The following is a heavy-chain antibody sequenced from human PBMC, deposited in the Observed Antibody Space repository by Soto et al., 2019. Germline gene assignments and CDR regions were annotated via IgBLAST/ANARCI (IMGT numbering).Heavy chain of an antibody. Sequence: QVQLVQSGAEMQQPGASVRVSCKASGGTFSKYAFSWVRQAPGQGLEWLGGTIPMFGTPNYAQKFQGRVDISADESTATVYMELSSLRSEDTAAYFCARPLRDRNYYYGMAVWGQGTTVTVSS. CDR1: GGTFSKYA. CDR3: ARPLRDRNYYYGMAV. CDR2: TIPMFGTP. J-gene: IGHJ6*02. D-gene: IGHD3-22*01. V-gene: IGHV1-69*01.